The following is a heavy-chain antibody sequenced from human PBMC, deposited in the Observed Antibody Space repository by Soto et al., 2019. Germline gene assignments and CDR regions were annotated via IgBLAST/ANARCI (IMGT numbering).Heavy chain of an antibody. J-gene: IGHJ4*02. V-gene: IGHV4-34*01. D-gene: IGHD2-8*02. Sequence: SETLSLTCTVYGGSFSGYYWTWIRQPPGTGLEWIGEINHSGSTNYNPSLKSRVTISVDTSKNQFSLKLTSVTAADTAVYYCAREKITGLFDYWGKGTLVTVSS. CDR3: AREKITGLFDY. CDR2: INHSGST. CDR1: GGSFSGYY.